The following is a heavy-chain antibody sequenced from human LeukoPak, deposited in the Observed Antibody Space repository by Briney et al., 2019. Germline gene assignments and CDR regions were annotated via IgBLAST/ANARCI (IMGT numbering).Heavy chain of an antibody. CDR2: ISYDGSNK. J-gene: IGHJ3*02. D-gene: IGHD3-22*01. CDR1: GFTFSSYG. Sequence: GGSLRLSCAASGFTFSSYGMHWVRQAPGKGLEWVAVISYDGSNKYYADSVKGRFTISRDNSKNTLYLQMNSLRAEDTALYYCARDRNYDRSADAFDIWGQGTMVTVSS. CDR3: ARDRNYDRSADAFDI. V-gene: IGHV3-30*03.